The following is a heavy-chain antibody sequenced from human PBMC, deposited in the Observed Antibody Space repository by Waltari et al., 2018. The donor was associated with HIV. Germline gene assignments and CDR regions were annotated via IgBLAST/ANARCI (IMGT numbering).Heavy chain of an antibody. CDR2: ISAYNGHT. CDR1: GYTFTSYG. D-gene: IGHD3-3*01. V-gene: IGHV1-18*01. Sequence: QVQLVQSGAEVKKPGASVKVSCKASGYTFTSYGISWVRQAPGQGLEWMGWISAYNGHTNYAQKLQGRVTITTDTSTSTAYMDLRSLRSDDTAFYYCARALWSGYYTPYYFDYWGQGTLVTVSS. J-gene: IGHJ4*02. CDR3: ARALWSGYYTPYYFDY.